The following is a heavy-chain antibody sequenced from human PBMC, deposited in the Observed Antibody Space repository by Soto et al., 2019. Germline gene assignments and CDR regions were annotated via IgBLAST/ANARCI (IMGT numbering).Heavy chain of an antibody. CDR3: ARGPPRIVTIFGHNPNWFDP. J-gene: IGHJ5*02. V-gene: IGHV3-21*01. CDR2: ISSSSSYI. CDR1: GFTFSSYS. D-gene: IGHD3-3*01. Sequence: GGSLRLSCAASGFTFSSYSMNWVRQAPGKGLEWVSSISSSSSYIYYADSVKGRFTISRDNAKNSLYLQMNSLRAEDTAVYYCARGPPRIVTIFGHNPNWFDPWGQGTLVTVSS.